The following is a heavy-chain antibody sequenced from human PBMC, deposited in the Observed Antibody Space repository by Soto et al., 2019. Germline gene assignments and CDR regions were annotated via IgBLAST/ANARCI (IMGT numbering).Heavy chain of an antibody. CDR1: EFPFSDYT. CDR3: ARDRRTKGYCSSSSCYASDS. J-gene: IGHJ4*02. D-gene: IGHD2-2*01. V-gene: IGHV3-21*02. Sequence: EVQLVESGGGLVKPGGSLRLSCAGSEFPFSDYTMTWVRQAPGKGLEWVSSISRRNVYIYYADSVKGRFTISRDNAKNSLSLLMNSLKAEDTAVYYCARDRRTKGYCSSSSCYASDSWGQGTLVTVSS. CDR2: ISRRNVYI.